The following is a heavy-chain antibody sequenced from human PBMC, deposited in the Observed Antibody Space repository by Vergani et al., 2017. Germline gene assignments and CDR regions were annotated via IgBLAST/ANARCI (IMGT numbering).Heavy chain of an antibody. CDR1: GFPFSDYG. CDR3: ARDLLTRVTTVDYYYRGF. Sequence: QVQLVESGGGEVQPGRSLRLSCSAAGFPFSDYGVHWVRQAPGKGLEWVSVISYDGNKKNYADSVKGRFTISRDNSKNTLYLEMNALRAEDTAVYYCARDLLTRVTTVDYYYRGFWGKGTMVTVS. D-gene: IGHD1-1*01. CDR2: ISYDGNKK. J-gene: IGHJ6*03. V-gene: IGHV3-30*03.